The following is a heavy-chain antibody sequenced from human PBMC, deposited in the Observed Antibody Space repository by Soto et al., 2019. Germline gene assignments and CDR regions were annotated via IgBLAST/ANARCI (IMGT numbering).Heavy chain of an antibody. CDR1: GGTFSSYA. Sequence: SVKVSCKASGGTFSSYAISWVRQAPGQGLEWMGGIIPIFGTANYAQKFQGRVTITADKSTSTAYMELSSLRSEDTAVYYCASGVLVPAAIPYCGMDVWGQGTTVTVSS. D-gene: IGHD2-2*01. J-gene: IGHJ6*02. V-gene: IGHV1-69*06. CDR2: IIPIFGTA. CDR3: ASGVLVPAAIPYCGMDV.